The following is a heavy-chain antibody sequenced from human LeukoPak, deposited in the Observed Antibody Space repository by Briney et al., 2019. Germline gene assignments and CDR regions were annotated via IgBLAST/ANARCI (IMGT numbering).Heavy chain of an antibody. CDR2: ISYDGSNK. D-gene: IGHD1-26*01. CDR1: GFTLSTYG. V-gene: IGHV3-30*18. CDR3: AKASNGGSYYGVIIDY. Sequence: PGGSLRLSCAASGFTLSTYGKQGAGHARGRGREWGVVISYDGSNKYYTASVKGRFTISRDNSKNTLYLQMNSLRAEDTAVYYCAKASNGGSYYGVIIDYWGQGTLVTVSS. J-gene: IGHJ4*02.